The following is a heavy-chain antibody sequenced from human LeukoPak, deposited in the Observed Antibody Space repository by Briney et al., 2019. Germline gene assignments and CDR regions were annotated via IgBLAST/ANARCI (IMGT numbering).Heavy chain of an antibody. CDR1: GGSISRYY. J-gene: IGHJ4*02. CDR2: IYSSGTT. V-gene: IGHV4-59*08. Sequence: SETLSLTCTVSGGSISRYYWSWIRQPPGKELEWIGYIYSSGTTNYNPSLKSRVTISVDTSKNQFSLNLNSVTATDTAVYYCARGGPKGVSLFDYWGQGTLVTVSS. D-gene: IGHD6-13*01. CDR3: ARGGPKGVSLFDY.